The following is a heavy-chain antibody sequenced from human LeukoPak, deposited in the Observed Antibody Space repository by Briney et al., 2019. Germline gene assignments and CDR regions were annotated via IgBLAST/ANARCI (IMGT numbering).Heavy chain of an antibody. J-gene: IGHJ4*02. V-gene: IGHV4-34*01. D-gene: IGHD3-22*01. CDR3: ARAHYYDSSGLEFDY. Sequence: SETLSLTCTVSGGSINNYYWSWIRQPPGKGLEWIGEINHSGSTNYNPSLKSRVTISVDTSKNQFSLKLSSVTAADTAVYYCARAHYYDSSGLEFDYWGQGTLVTVSS. CDR1: GGSINNYY. CDR2: INHSGST.